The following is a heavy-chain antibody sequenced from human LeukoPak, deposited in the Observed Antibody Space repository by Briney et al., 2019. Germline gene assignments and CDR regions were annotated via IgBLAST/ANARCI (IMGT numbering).Heavy chain of an antibody. Sequence: PSETLSLTCAVYGGAFSGYYWSWIRQPPGKGLEWIGEINHSGSTNYTPSITSRDTISVNTSKNQLSLKLSAVTAADTAVYYWARGRWGGYWGQGTLVTVSS. CDR1: GGAFSGYY. D-gene: IGHD3-16*01. J-gene: IGHJ4*02. CDR3: ARGRWGGY. V-gene: IGHV4-34*01. CDR2: INHSGST.